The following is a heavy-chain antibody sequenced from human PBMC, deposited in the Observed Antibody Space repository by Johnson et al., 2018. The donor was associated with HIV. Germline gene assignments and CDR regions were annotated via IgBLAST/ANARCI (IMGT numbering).Heavy chain of an antibody. CDR3: ARDGRDMVTRGSFDV. CDR1: GFTVSSNY. D-gene: IGHD5-18*01. V-gene: IGHV3-30*14. CDR2: ISVDGNNK. J-gene: IGHJ3*01. Sequence: QVQLVESGGGLVQPGGSLRLSCAASGFTVSSNYMSWVRQAPGKGLEWVAVISVDGNNKYYAASVKGRFTISRDNSKNILYLQMNSLRPEDTAVYYCARDGRDMVTRGSFDVWGQGTVVTVSS.